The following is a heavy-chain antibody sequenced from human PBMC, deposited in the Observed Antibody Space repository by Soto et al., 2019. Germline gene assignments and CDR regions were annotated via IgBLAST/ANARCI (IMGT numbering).Heavy chain of an antibody. CDR3: ARESEDLTSNFDY. Sequence: GGSLRLSCAASGFTFTRYIMNWVRQAPGKGLEWVSSISSTTNYIYYGDSMKGRFTISRDNAKNSLYLEMNSLRAEDTAVYYCARESEDLTSNFDYWGQGTLVTV. V-gene: IGHV3-21*06. CDR1: GFTFTRYI. J-gene: IGHJ4*02. CDR2: ISSTTNYI.